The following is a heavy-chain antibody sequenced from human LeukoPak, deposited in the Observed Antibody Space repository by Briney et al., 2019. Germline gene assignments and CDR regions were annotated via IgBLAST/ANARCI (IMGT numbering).Heavy chain of an antibody. CDR2: INPNSGGT. D-gene: IGHD5-12*01. J-gene: IGHJ4*02. V-gene: IGHV1-2*02. CDR3: ARDPEYGRWLQYDGYYFDY. Sequence: GASVKVSCKASGYTFTGYYMHWVRQAPGQGLEWMGWINPNSGGTNYAQKFQGRVTMTRDTSISTAYMELSRLRSDDTAVYYCARDPEYGRWLQYDGYYFDYWGQGTLVTVSS. CDR1: GYTFTGYY.